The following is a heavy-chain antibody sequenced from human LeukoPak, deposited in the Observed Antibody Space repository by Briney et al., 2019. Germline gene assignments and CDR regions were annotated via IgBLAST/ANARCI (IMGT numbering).Heavy chain of an antibody. CDR1: GFTFSSYS. CDR2: ISSSSSYI. J-gene: IGHJ4*02. D-gene: IGHD3-22*01. CDR3: ARAGLYYDSSGAFDY. V-gene: IGHV3-21*01. Sequence: GGSLRLSCAASGFTFSSYSMNWVRQAPGKGLEWVSSISSSSSYIYYADSVKGRFTISRDNAKNSLYLQLNSLRAEDTAVYYCARAGLYYDSSGAFDYWGPGTLVTVSS.